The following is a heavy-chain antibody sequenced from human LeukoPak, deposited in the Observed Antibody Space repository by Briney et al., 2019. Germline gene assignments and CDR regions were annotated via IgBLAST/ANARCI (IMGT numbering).Heavy chain of an antibody. Sequence: SETLSLTCTVSGDSISSYYWSWIRQPPGEGLEWIGYIYISGTTSYNSSLKSRVTISVDTSKNQFSVRLSSVTAADTAVYYCARSYYDFLTGYYLDYWGQGTLVTVSS. D-gene: IGHD3-9*01. CDR3: ARSYYDFLTGYYLDY. J-gene: IGHJ4*02. V-gene: IGHV4-4*09. CDR1: GDSISSYY. CDR2: IYISGTT.